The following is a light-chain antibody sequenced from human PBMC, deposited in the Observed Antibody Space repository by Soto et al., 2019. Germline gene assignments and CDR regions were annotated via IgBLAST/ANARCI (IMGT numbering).Light chain of an antibody. CDR1: QSVSSY. J-gene: IGKJ2*01. CDR2: DAS. Sequence: EIVLTQSPATLSLSPGERATLSCRASQSVSSYLAWYQQKPDQAPRLLIYDASNRATGIPARFSGSGSGTDFTLTISSLEPEDFAVYYCQQRSNWPFIFGQGTKLEIK. CDR3: QQRSNWPFI. V-gene: IGKV3-11*01.